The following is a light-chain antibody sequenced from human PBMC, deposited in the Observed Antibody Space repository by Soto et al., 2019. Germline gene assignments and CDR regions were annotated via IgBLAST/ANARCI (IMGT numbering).Light chain of an antibody. J-gene: IGLJ1*01. CDR2: EGS. V-gene: IGLV2-23*01. CDR1: NSDIGSRNL. CDR3: CSYANSGSFV. Sequence: QSALTQPASVSGSPGQSITISCTGTNSDIGSRNLVSWYQQHPGIAPILIIYEGSRRPSGISPRFSGSRSGNTASLTISGLRAEDEGDYYCCSYANSGSFVFGTGTKLTVL.